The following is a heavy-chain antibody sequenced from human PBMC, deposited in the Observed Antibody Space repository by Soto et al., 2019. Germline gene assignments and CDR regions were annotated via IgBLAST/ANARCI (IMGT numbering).Heavy chain of an antibody. J-gene: IGHJ6*02. CDR1: GFTFSSYE. CDR2: ISSSGSTI. V-gene: IGHV3-48*03. CDR3: AGLYSSPSPAHYYYYGMDV. D-gene: IGHD6-19*01. Sequence: GGSLRLSCAASGFTFSSYEMNWVRQAPGKGLEWVSYISSSGSTIYYADSVKGRFTISRDNAKNSLYLQMNSLRAEDTAVYYCAGLYSSPSPAHYYYYGMDVWGQGTTVTVSS.